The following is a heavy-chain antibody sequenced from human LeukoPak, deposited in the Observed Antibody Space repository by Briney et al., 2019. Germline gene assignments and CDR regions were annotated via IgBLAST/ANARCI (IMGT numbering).Heavy chain of an antibody. D-gene: IGHD3-10*01. CDR1: GYTFTGYY. Sequence: ASVKVSCRASGYTFTGYYMHWVRQAPGQGLEWMGWINPNSGGTNYAQNFQGRVTMSRDTSISTAYMELSRLRSDDTAVYYCARAVGYGSGTYRQYYFDYWGQGTLLTVSS. J-gene: IGHJ4*02. V-gene: IGHV1-2*02. CDR2: INPNSGGT. CDR3: ARAVGYGSGTYRQYYFDY.